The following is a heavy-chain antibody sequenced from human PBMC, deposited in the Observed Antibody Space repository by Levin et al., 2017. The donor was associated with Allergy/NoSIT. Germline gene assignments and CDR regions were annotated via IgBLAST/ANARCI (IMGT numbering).Heavy chain of an antibody. V-gene: IGHV3-21*01. Sequence: GGSLRLSCAASGFTFSSYSMNWVRQAPGKGLEWVSSISSSSSYIYYADSVKGRFTISRDNAKNSLYLQMNSLRAEDTAVYYCAREGPMNIVATIPGYWGQGTLVTVSS. J-gene: IGHJ4*02. CDR3: AREGPMNIVATIPGY. CDR2: ISSSSSYI. D-gene: IGHD5-12*01. CDR1: GFTFSSYS.